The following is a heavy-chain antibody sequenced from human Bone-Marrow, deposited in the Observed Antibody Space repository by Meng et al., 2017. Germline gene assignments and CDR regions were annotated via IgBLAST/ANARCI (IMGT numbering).Heavy chain of an antibody. D-gene: IGHD6-19*01. J-gene: IGHJ4*02. CDR1: GGSITSYY. Sequence: SETLSPTCTVSGGSITSYYWSWIRQPAGKGLEWIGRIYSSGSTNYNPSLKSRLTMSIDTSKNQFSLKVNSVTAADTAVYYCARGYSSGRYHFDYWGQGTLVTVSS. CDR3: ARGYSSGRYHFDY. V-gene: IGHV4-4*07. CDR2: IYSSGST.